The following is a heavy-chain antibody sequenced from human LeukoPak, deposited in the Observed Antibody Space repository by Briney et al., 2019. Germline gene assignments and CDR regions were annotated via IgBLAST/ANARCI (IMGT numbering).Heavy chain of an antibody. CDR3: TRVDVSVAGTAYFDY. Sequence: GGSLRLSCTASGFTFGDYAMSWVRQAPGKGLEWVGFIRSKAYGGTTEYAASVKGRFTISRDDSKSIAYLRMNSLKTEDTAVYYCTRVDVSVAGTAYFDYWGQGTLVTVSS. CDR1: GFTFGDYA. CDR2: IRSKAYGGTT. V-gene: IGHV3-49*04. D-gene: IGHD6-19*01. J-gene: IGHJ4*02.